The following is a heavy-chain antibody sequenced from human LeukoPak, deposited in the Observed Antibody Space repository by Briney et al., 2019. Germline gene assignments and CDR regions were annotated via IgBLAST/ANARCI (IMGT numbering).Heavy chain of an antibody. CDR3: AKEKWSVTIFGVISS. V-gene: IGHV3-23*01. D-gene: IGHD3-3*01. J-gene: IGHJ4*02. CDR1: GFTFSHG. Sequence: GGSLRLSCAASGFTFSHGMNWVRQAPGKGLEWVSGISPNGVITYYADSVKGRFTISRDNSKNTLYLQMNSLRAEDTAVYYCAKEKWSVTIFGVISSWGQGTLVTVPS. CDR2: ISPNGVIT.